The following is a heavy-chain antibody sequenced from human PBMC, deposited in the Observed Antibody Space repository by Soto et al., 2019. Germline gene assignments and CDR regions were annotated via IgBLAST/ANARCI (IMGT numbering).Heavy chain of an antibody. D-gene: IGHD6-19*01. CDR3: ARAAVAGINDY. J-gene: IGHJ4*02. Sequence: QVRLQESGPGLVKPTETLSLTCTVSGGSVSSGSYYWSWIRQPPGKGLEWIGYIYYSGSTNYNPSLKSRVTISVDTSKNQFSLKLSPVTAADTAVYYCARAAVAGINDYWGQGTLVTVSS. CDR1: GGSVSSGSYY. V-gene: IGHV4-61*01. CDR2: IYYSGST.